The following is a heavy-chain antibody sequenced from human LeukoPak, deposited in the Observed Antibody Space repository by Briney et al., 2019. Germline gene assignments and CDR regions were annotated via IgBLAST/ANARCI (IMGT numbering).Heavy chain of an antibody. J-gene: IGHJ4*02. V-gene: IGHV3-23*03. CDR3: ARYSSSSGLGDY. D-gene: IGHD6-6*01. CDR2: IYSGGRT. CDR1: GFTFSSYG. Sequence: GGSLRLSCAASGFTFSSYGMSWVRQAPGKGLEWVSVIYSGGRTYYVDSVKGRFTISRDNSKNTLYLQMNSLRAEDTALYYCARYSSSSGLGDYWGQGTLVTVSS.